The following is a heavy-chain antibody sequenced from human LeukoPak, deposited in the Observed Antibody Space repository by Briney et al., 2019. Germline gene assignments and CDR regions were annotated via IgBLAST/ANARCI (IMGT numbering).Heavy chain of an antibody. D-gene: IGHD6-19*01. Sequence: GGSLRLSCAASGFTFSSYSMNWVRQAPGKGLEWNSYISSSSSTIYYADSVKGRFTISRDNARNSLYLQMNSLRAEDTAVYYCARDTEDIAVAGPFDYWGQGTLVTVSS. CDR1: GFTFSSYS. CDR3: ARDTEDIAVAGPFDY. J-gene: IGHJ4*02. V-gene: IGHV3-48*01. CDR2: ISSSSSTI.